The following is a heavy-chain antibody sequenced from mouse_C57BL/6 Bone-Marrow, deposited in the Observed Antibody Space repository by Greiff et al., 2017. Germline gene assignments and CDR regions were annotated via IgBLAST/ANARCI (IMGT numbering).Heavy chain of an antibody. CDR3: ARLYYSNGAY. J-gene: IGHJ3*01. V-gene: IGHV5-17*01. CDR2: ISSGSSTI. Sequence: EVMLVESGGGLVKPGGSLKLSCAASGFTFSDYGMHWVRQAPEKGLEWVAYISSGSSTIYYAATVKGRFTISRDNAKTTQFLQMTSLRSEDTAMYYYARLYYSNGAYWGQGTLVTVSA. CDR1: GFTFSDYG. D-gene: IGHD2-5*01.